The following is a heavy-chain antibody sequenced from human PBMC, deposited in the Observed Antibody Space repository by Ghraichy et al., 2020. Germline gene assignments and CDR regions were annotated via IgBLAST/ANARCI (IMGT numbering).Heavy chain of an antibody. CDR2: ISSSSGYI. J-gene: IGHJ4*02. D-gene: IGHD2-2*01. Sequence: GGSLRLSCAASGFTFSSYTMSLVRQAPGKGLEWLSYISSSSGYIYYADSVKGRFTISRDNAKNSLYLQMNSLRAEDTAVYYCAREGLSRYCSTSSCYEDYWGQGTLVTVSS. CDR3: AREGLSRYCSTSSCYEDY. V-gene: IGHV3-21*01. CDR1: GFTFSSYT.